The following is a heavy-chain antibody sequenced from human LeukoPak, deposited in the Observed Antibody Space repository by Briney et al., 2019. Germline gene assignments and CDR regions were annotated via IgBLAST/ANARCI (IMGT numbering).Heavy chain of an antibody. V-gene: IGHV1-18*01. D-gene: IGHD2-2*02. CDR3: ARDGLDIVVVPAAIPDWYFDL. Sequence: ASVKVSCKASGYTFTSYGISWVRQAPGQGLEWMGWISAYNGNTSYAQKLQGRVTMTTDTSTSTAYMELRSLRSDDTAVYYCARDGLDIVVVPAAIPDWYFDLWGRGTLSLSPQ. J-gene: IGHJ2*01. CDR2: ISAYNGNT. CDR1: GYTFTSYG.